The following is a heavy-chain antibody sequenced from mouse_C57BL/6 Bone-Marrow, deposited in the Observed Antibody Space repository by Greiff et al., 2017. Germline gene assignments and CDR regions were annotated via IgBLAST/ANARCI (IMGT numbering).Heavy chain of an antibody. J-gene: IGHJ1*03. V-gene: IGHV1-50*01. D-gene: IGHD2-14*01. CDR2: IDPYDSYT. CDR3: ARNGYGWYFDV. CDR1: GYTFTSYW. Sequence: QVQLQQPGAELVKPGASVKLSCKASGYTFTSYWMQWVKQRPGQGLEWIGEIDPYDSYTNYNQKFKGKATLTVDTSSSTAYMQLSSLTSEDSAGYYGARNGYGWYFDVWGTGTTVTVSS.